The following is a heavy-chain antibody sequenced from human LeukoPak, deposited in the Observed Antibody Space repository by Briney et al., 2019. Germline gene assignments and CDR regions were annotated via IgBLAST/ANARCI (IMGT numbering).Heavy chain of an antibody. Sequence: PGRSQRLSCAASGFTFSDYQMGGVRRAPGKGLEWEANTRQEGSEKYYADSVKGRFPISRDNAKNSLDRQMNSLRGEDSAVYSCARGQWRVFRGQGTLVSVSS. CDR1: GFTFSDYQ. V-gene: IGHV3-7*01. CDR3: ARGQWRVF. CDR2: TRQEGSEK. D-gene: IGHD6-19*01. J-gene: IGHJ4*02.